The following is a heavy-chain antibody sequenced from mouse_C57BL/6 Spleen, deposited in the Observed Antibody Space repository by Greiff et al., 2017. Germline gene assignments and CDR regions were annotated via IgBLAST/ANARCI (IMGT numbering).Heavy chain of an antibody. CDR1: GFTFSDYG. Sequence: DVHLVESGGGLVKPGGSLKLSCAASGFTFSDYGMHWVRQAPEKGLEWVAYISSGSSTIYYADTVKGRFTISRDNAKNTLFLQMTSLRSEDTAMYYCARQGPYYYGAGGYWGQGTTLTVSS. J-gene: IGHJ2*01. V-gene: IGHV5-17*01. D-gene: IGHD1-1*01. CDR3: ARQGPYYYGAGGY. CDR2: ISSGSSTI.